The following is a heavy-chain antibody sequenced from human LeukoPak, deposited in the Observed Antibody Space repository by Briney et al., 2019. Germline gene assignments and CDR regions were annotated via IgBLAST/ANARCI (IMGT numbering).Heavy chain of an antibody. CDR1: GGSISSSSYY. CDR3: ARGRATYYDSSGYYFDAFDI. J-gene: IGHJ3*02. CDR2: IYHSGST. Sequence: SETLSLTCTVSGGSISSSSYYWGWIRQPPGKGLEWIGYIYHSGSTYYNPSLKSRVTISVDRSKNQFSLKLSSVTAADTAVYYCARGRATYYDSSGYYFDAFDIWGQGTMVTVSS. V-gene: IGHV4-30-2*01. D-gene: IGHD3-22*01.